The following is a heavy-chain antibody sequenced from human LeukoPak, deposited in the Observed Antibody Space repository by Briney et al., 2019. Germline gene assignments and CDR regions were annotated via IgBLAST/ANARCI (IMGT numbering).Heavy chain of an antibody. D-gene: IGHD2-15*01. CDR2: IRYDGSNK. Sequence: PGGSLRLSCAASGFTFSSYGMHWVRQAPGKGLEWAAFIRYDGSNKYYADSVKGRFTISRDNSKNTLYLQMNSLRAEDTAVYYCARDGGYCSGGSCYDIWGQGTMVTVSS. CDR1: GFTFSSYG. CDR3: ARDGGYCSGGSCYDI. J-gene: IGHJ3*02. V-gene: IGHV3-30*02.